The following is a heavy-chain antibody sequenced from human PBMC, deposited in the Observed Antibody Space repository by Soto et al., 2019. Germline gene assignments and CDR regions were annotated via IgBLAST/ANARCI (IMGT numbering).Heavy chain of an antibody. CDR2: ISSSSSYT. J-gene: IGHJ4*02. CDR3: ARVTWYYYGSGVDY. Sequence: QVQLVESGGGLVKPGGSLRLSCAASGFTFSVYYMSWIRQAPGKGLEWVSYISSSSSYTNYADSVKGRFTISRDNAKNSLYLQMNSLRAEDTAVYYCARVTWYYYGSGVDYWGQGTLVTVSS. D-gene: IGHD3-10*01. CDR1: GFTFSVYY. V-gene: IGHV3-11*05.